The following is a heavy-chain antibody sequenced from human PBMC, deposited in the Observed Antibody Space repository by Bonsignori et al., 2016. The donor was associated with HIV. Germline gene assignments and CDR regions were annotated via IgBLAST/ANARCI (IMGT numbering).Heavy chain of an antibody. J-gene: IGHJ4*02. Sequence: QLRLQESGPGLVRPSETLSLTCIVSGDSISSNAYYWGWIRQTPEKGLEWIGTIYYTGSTNYNPSLKSRITISLVTSKNQFSLRLSSVTAADTAVYHCGRCWAGTDYFDNWGQGTLVTVSS. D-gene: IGHD6-19*01. CDR1: GDSISSNAYY. CDR2: IYYTGST. V-gene: IGHV4-39*01. CDR3: GRCWAGTDYFDN.